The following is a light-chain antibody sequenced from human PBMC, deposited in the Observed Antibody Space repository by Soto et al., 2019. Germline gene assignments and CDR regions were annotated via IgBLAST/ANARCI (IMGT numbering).Light chain of an antibody. Sequence: DIQMTQSPSSLSASVGDRVTITYRARQSISSYLNWYQQKPGKAPKLLIYAASSLQSGVPSRFSGSGSGTDFTLTISSLQPEDFATYYCQQSYSTPPTFGQGTKVEIK. CDR2: AAS. CDR1: QSISSY. V-gene: IGKV1-39*01. CDR3: QQSYSTPPT. J-gene: IGKJ1*01.